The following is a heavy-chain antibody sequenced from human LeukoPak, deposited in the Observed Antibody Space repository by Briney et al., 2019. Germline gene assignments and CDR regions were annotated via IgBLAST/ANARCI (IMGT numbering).Heavy chain of an antibody. D-gene: IGHD1-26*01. J-gene: IGHJ6*02. CDR3: ARDKASGAATYYYYGMDV. CDR2: VYYSGST. Sequence: SETLSLTCTVSGGSDSSGGHYWSWIRQPPGKGLEWIGNVYYSGSTNYNPSLKSRVTISVDTSKNQFSLKLSSVTAADTAVYYCARDKASGAATYYYYGMDVWGQGTTVTVSS. CDR1: GGSDSSGGHY. V-gene: IGHV4-61*08.